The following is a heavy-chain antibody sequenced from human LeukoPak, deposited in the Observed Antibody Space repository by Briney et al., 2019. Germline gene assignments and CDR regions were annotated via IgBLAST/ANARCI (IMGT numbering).Heavy chain of an antibody. V-gene: IGHV3-74*01. CDR1: GFTFSSYW. CDR2: VNSDGRGT. CDR3: ARDFDPVAGTGAFDY. J-gene: IGHJ4*02. D-gene: IGHD6-19*01. Sequence: GGSLRLSCAASGFTFSSYWMHWVRQAPGKGLVWVSRVNSDGRGTTYAESVKGRFTISRDNAKNMLYLQMNSLRAEDTAVYYCARDFDPVAGTGAFDYWGQGTLVTVSS.